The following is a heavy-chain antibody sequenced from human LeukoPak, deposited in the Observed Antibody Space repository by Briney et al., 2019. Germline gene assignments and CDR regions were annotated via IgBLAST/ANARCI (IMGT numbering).Heavy chain of an antibody. CDR3: ARDRGWRSSGYYLYHFDY. D-gene: IGHD3-22*01. Sequence: GGSLRLSCAASGFIFTNYFMSWVRQAPGKGLEWVASIKHNGGEKYYVDSVKGRFTISRDNAKNSLYLEMSSLRVEDTAVYYCARDRGWRSSGYYLYHFDYWGQGTQVTFAS. CDR1: GFIFTNYF. V-gene: IGHV3-7*01. J-gene: IGHJ4*02. CDR2: IKHNGGEK.